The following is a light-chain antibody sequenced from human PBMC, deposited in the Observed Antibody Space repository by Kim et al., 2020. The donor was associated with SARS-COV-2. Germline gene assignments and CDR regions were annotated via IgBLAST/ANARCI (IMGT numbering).Light chain of an antibody. J-gene: IGLJ1*01. CDR1: RYNIGAGYA. V-gene: IGLV1-40*01. Sequence: VTLSCTGNRYNIGAGYAVHWDQQLPGTAPKLLIYGNSNRPSGVPDRFSGSKSGTSASLAITGLQAEDEADYYCQSYDSSLSGFYVFGTGTKVTVL. CDR3: QSYDSSLSGFYV. CDR2: GNS.